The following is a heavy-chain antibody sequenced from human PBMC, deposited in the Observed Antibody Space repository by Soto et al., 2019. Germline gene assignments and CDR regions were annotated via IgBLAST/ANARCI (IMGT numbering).Heavy chain of an antibody. V-gene: IGHV3-23*01. CDR1: GFTFSSYA. CDR2: ISGTGDST. CDR3: AKDRSGSGNYYCDY. Sequence: GGSLRLSCVASGFTFSSYAMSWVRQAPGKGLEWVSTISGTGDSTYYADSVKGRFTISRDNSKKMMYLQMNSLRAEDTAIFYCAKDRSGSGNYYCDYWGQGALVTVSS. J-gene: IGHJ4*02. D-gene: IGHD3-10*01.